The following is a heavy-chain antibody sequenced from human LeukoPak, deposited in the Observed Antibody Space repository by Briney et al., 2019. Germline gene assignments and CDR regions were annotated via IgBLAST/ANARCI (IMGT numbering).Heavy chain of an antibody. V-gene: IGHV3-21*01. CDR2: ISGSSSSI. CDR1: GFTFSSYS. D-gene: IGHD3-10*01. CDR3: ARGPGSGRNYDCFDP. J-gene: IGHJ5*02. Sequence: GGSLRLSCAASGFTFSSYSMNWVRQAPGKGLEWVSSISGSSSSIYYADSVKGRFTISKNSLYLQMNSLRAEDTAVYYCARGPGSGRNYDCFDPWGQGTLVNVSS.